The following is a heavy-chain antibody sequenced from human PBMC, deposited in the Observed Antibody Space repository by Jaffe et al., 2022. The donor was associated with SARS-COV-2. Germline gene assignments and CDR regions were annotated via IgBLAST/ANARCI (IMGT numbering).Heavy chain of an antibody. CDR1: GGSISSSSYY. Sequence: QLQLQESGPGLVKPSETLSLTCTVSGGSISSSSYYWGWIRQPPGKGLEWIGSIYYSGSTYYNPSLKSRVTISVDTSKNQFSLKLSSVTAADTAVYYCARLKDGLPTVYFDYWGQGTLVTVSS. CDR3: ARLKDGLPTVYFDY. J-gene: IGHJ4*02. V-gene: IGHV4-39*01. CDR2: IYYSGST. D-gene: IGHD4-17*01.